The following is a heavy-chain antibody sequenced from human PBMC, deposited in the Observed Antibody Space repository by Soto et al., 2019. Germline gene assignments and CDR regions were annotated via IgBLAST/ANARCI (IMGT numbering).Heavy chain of an antibody. CDR1: GGSISSSNG. CDR2: IYHSGST. D-gene: IGHD1-26*01. Sequence: SEPLSLTCAVCGGSISSSNGWSWVRKPTGKGLEWIGEIYHSGSTNYNPSLKSRVTISVDKSKNQFSLKLSSVTAADTAVYYCARSGIRGSYRYYYFDYWGQGTLVTVSS. V-gene: IGHV4-4*02. J-gene: IGHJ4*02. CDR3: ARSGIRGSYRYYYFDY.